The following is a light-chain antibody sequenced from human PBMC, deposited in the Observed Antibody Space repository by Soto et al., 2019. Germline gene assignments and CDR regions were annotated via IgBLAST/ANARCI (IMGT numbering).Light chain of an antibody. CDR2: AAS. J-gene: IGKJ1*01. CDR3: QQRYSTPRT. Sequence: DIQMTQSPSSLSASVGDRVTITCRASQTIGNYLNWYQQKPGRAPNLLIYAASSLQSGVPSRFSGSGSGTDFTLTISSLLPEDFATYFCQQRYSTPRTFGQGTKVEIK. CDR1: QTIGNY. V-gene: IGKV1-39*01.